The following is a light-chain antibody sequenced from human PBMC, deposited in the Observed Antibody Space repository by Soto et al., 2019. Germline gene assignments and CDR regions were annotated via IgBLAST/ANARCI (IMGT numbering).Light chain of an antibody. Sequence: VVMTKVALSLPVALGQPGFISSKSSQSLVYTNGATYLNWFQQRPGQSPRRLIYQVSYRDSGAPDRFSGSGSGTDFTLQISRVGADDVAVYFCMQGTHWPRTFGQGTKVDIK. J-gene: IGKJ1*01. CDR2: QVS. CDR3: MQGTHWPRT. V-gene: IGKV2-30*01. CDR1: QSLVYTNGATY.